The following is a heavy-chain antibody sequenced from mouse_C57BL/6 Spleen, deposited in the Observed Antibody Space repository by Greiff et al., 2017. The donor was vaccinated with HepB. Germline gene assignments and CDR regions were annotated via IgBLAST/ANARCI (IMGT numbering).Heavy chain of an antibody. CDR2: IYPRSGNT. D-gene: IGHD3-3*01. V-gene: IGHV1-81*01. J-gene: IGHJ2*01. CDR3: ARRAGTGGY. Sequence: QVQLKQSGAELARPGASVKLSCKASGYTFTSYGISWVKQRTGQGLEWIGEIYPRSGNTYYNEKFKGKATLTADKSSSTAYMELRSLTSEDSAVYFCARRAGTGGYWGQGTTLTVSS. CDR1: GYTFTSYG.